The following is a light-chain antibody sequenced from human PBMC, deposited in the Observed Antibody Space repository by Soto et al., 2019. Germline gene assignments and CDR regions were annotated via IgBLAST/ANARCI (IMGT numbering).Light chain of an antibody. CDR1: SSNIGNNY. CDR2: GNN. CDR3: ATWDDSLSGVV. Sequence: QSVLTQPPSASGTPGQRVTISCFGSSSNIGNNYVYWYQHLPGTAPKLIIYGNNMRPSGVPDRLSGSKSGTSASLAISGLRSEDEADYYCATWDDSLSGVVSGGGTKLTVL. V-gene: IGLV1-47*02. J-gene: IGLJ2*01.